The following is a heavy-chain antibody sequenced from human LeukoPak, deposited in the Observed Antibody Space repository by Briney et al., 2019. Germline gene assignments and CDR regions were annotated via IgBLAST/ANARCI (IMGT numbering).Heavy chain of an antibody. V-gene: IGHV5-51*01. CDR1: GYRFTNYW. J-gene: IGHJ4*02. D-gene: IGHD5-18*01. Sequence: GESLKISCKGSGYRFTNYWIGWVRQMPGKGLEWMGIINPGDSGNRYSPSFQGQVTMSVDESITTAYLQWSRLRASDSGIYYCARGGSYRYGSSDYWGQGTLVTVSS. CDR3: ARGGSYRYGSSDY. CDR2: INPGDSGN.